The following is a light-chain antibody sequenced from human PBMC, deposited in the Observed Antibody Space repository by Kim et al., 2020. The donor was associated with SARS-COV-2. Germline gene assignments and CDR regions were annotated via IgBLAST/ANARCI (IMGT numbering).Light chain of an antibody. J-gene: IGKJ1*01. CDR2: KAS. CDR1: QSIDTW. Sequence: DIQMTQSPATLSASVGDRVTITCRASQSIDTWLAWYQQKPGKAPKVLIYKASSLESGVPSRFSGSGSGTEFTLTISSLQPDDLAIYHCQQYKNFPWTFGQGTKVDIK. CDR3: QQYKNFPWT. V-gene: IGKV1-5*03.